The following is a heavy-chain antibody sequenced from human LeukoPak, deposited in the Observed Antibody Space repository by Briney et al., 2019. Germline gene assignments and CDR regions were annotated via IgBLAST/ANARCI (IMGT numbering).Heavy chain of an antibody. D-gene: IGHD5-24*01. CDR1: GYTFTNNW. CDR3: ARDNSVRDEAWWFYP. Sequence: ASVKVSCRAFGYTFTNNWMHWVRQAPGQGPEWMGLISPTGGSTAYAQKFQGRVTLTRDMSTSTDYLELSSLRSEDTAVYYCARDNSVRDEAWWFYPWGQGTLVTVSS. J-gene: IGHJ5*02. V-gene: IGHV1-46*01. CDR2: ISPTGGST.